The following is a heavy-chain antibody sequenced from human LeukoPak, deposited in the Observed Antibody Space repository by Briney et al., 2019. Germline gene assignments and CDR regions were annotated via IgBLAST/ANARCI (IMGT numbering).Heavy chain of an antibody. CDR3: ARDTRYDILTGIRDY. D-gene: IGHD3-9*01. Sequence: ASVKVSCKASGYTFTSYGISWVRRAPGQGLEWMGWISAYNGNTNYAQKLQGRVTMTTDTSTSTAYMELRSLRSDDTAVYYCARDTRYDILTGIRDYWGQGTLVTVSS. CDR1: GYTFTSYG. J-gene: IGHJ4*02. V-gene: IGHV1-18*01. CDR2: ISAYNGNT.